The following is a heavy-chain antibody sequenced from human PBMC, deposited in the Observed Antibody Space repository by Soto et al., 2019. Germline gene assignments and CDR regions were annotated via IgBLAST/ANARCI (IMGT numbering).Heavy chain of an antibody. D-gene: IGHD1-20*01. V-gene: IGHV3-30*18. CDR2: ISYDGSNK. J-gene: IGHJ6*03. CDR3: AKDPLTGTFYYYYMDV. CDR1: GFTFSSYG. Sequence: GGSLRLSCAASGFTFSSYGMHWVRQAPGKGLEWVAVISYDGSNKYYADSVKGRFTISRDNSKNTLYLQMNSLRAEDTAVYYCAKDPLTGTFYYYYMDVWGKGTTVTVSS.